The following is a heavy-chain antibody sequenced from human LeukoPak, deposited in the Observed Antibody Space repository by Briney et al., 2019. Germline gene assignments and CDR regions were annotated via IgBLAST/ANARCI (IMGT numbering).Heavy chain of an antibody. CDR1: RYTFTSYD. Sequence: ASVKVSCKASRYTFTSYDINWVREAAGQGFEWMGWMNPNTGRTGYAQKFQGRVTMTRDTSITTAYMELTSLTYEDTAVYYCARLAETPDYYSNGGYFYLGYWGQGTPVTVSS. J-gene: IGHJ4*02. V-gene: IGHV1-8*01. D-gene: IGHD3-22*01. CDR3: ARLAETPDYYSNGGYFYLGY. CDR2: MNPNTGRT.